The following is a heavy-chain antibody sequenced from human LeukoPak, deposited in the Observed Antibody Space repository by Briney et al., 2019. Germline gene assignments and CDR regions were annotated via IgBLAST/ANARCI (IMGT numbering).Heavy chain of an antibody. CDR3: ARDWVYYYDSSGSAFDY. J-gene: IGHJ4*02. Sequence: GGSLRLSCAASGFTFSSYSMNWVRQAPGKGLEWVSYISSSSTIYYADSVKGRFTISRDNAKNSLYLQMNSLRAEDTAVYYCARDWVYYYDSSGSAFDYWGQGTLVTVSS. CDR2: ISSSSTI. D-gene: IGHD3-22*01. CDR1: GFTFSSYS. V-gene: IGHV3-48*01.